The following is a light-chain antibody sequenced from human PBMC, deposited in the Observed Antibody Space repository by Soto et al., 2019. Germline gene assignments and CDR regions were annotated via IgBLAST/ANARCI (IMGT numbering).Light chain of an antibody. J-gene: IGLJ2*01. CDR1: SGHINYV. Sequence: QSVLTQSSSASASLGSSVKLTCTLSSGHINYVIEWHQQQPGKATRYLMKVETGGGYSQGGGVPDCFSGSCSGADRYLTISLHESEDADYYHCDTWGTNTCVFGGGTKLTVL. CDR3: DTWGTNTCV. CDR2: VETGGGY. V-gene: IGLV4-60*03.